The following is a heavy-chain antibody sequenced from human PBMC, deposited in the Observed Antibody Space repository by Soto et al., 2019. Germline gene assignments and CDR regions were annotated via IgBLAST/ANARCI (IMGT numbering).Heavy chain of an antibody. D-gene: IGHD4-4*01. CDR1: GFTFSSYA. V-gene: IGHV3-23*01. J-gene: IGHJ5*02. CDR3: AKDRVSTGDGPRFDP. CDR2: ISGSGGGT. Sequence: PGGSLRLSCAASGFTFSSYAMSWVRQAPGKGLEWVSAISGSGGGTFYADSVKGRFTISRDNSKNTLYLQMSSLRVEDTAVYYCAKDRVSTGDGPRFDPWGQGTLVTVSS.